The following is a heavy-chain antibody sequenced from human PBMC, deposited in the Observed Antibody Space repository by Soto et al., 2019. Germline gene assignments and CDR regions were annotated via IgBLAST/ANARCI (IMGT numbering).Heavy chain of an antibody. Sequence: AGGSLRLSCAASGFTFSSYSMNWVRRAPGKGLEWVSYISSSSSTIYYADSVKGRSTISRDNAKNSLYLQMNSLRAEDTAVYYCAGEADIVVVPANWFDPWGQGTLVTVSS. D-gene: IGHD2-2*01. CDR3: AGEADIVVVPANWFDP. J-gene: IGHJ5*02. CDR1: GFTFSSYS. V-gene: IGHV3-48*01. CDR2: ISSSSSTI.